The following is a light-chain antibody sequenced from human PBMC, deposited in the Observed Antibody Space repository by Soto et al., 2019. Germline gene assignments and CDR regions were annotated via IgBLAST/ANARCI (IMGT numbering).Light chain of an antibody. CDR1: GRDIGAYDY. V-gene: IGLV2-14*01. Sequence: QSVLTQPASVSGSPGQSITISCTGSGRDIGAYDYVSWYQQHPGKAPKLIIYGVKNRPSGVSNRFSASKSAFTASLTISGLQTEDEADYYCSSYTTSYFYVFGPGIKVTVL. CDR2: GVK. J-gene: IGLJ1*01. CDR3: SSYTTSYFYV.